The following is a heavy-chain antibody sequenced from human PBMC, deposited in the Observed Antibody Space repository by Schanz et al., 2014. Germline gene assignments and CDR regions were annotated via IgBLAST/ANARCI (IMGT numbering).Heavy chain of an antibody. Sequence: QVQLVQSGAEVKKPGASATVSCKASGYTFNNHGISWVRQAPGQGLEWMGWISAFDDKTDYAQNFQGRLIMTTDTSTTTVYMELRGLRSDDTAVYYCARETTIITGGAFDVGGQGTMVTVSS. D-gene: IGHD3-9*01. CDR2: ISAFDDKT. J-gene: IGHJ3*01. CDR3: ARETTIITGGAFDV. CDR1: GYTFNNHG. V-gene: IGHV1-18*01.